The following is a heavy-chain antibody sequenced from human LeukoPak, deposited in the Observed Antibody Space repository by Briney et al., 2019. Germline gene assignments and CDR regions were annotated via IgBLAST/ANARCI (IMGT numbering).Heavy chain of an antibody. CDR3: ARSRRRVVLRYFDPPYYFDC. CDR1: GFTFSSYW. CDR2: IKQDGSEK. V-gene: IGHV3-7*01. J-gene: IGHJ4*02. D-gene: IGHD3-9*01. Sequence: GGSLRLSCAASGFTFSSYWMSWVRQAPGKGLEWVANIKQDGSEKYYVDSVKGRFTISRDNAKNSLYLQMNSLRAEDTAVYYCARSRRRVVLRYFDPPYYFDCWGQGTLVTVSS.